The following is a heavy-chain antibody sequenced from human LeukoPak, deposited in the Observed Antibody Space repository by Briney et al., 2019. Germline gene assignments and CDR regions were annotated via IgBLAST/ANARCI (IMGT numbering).Heavy chain of an antibody. CDR1: GFTFTSYS. CDR2: TSDRGDYT. V-gene: IGHV3-23*01. D-gene: IGHD1-7*01. J-gene: IGHJ4*02. Sequence: GGSLRLSCAASGFTFTSYSMSWVRQAPGKGLEWVSGTSDRGDYTYYADSVKGRFTISRDSSKNTLFLQMNSLSAEDTALYFCARKAQYNGHYPLDYWGQGTLVTVSS. CDR3: ARKAQYNGHYPLDY.